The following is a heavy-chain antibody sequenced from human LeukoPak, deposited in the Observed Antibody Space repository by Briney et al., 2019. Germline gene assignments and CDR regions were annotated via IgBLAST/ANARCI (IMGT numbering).Heavy chain of an antibody. V-gene: IGHV6-1*01. CDR1: GDSVSNNNYA. CDR2: TYYRCQWHN. CDR3: AGGYAFDA. J-gene: IGHJ3*01. Sequence: SQTLSLTCTISGDSVSNNNYAWHWIRQSPSRGLEWLGRTYYRCQWHNDYARSVMSRISVDPDTSKNQFSLRLSSVTPDDTAVYYCAGGYAFDAWGEGTMVTVSS.